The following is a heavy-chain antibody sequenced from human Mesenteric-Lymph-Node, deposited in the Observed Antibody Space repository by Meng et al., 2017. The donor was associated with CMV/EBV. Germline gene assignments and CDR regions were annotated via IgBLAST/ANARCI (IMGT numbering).Heavy chain of an antibody. CDR1: GFTFSSYL. D-gene: IGHD3-22*01. J-gene: IGHJ4*02. V-gene: IGHV3-74*01. Sequence: GGSLRLSCAASGFTFSSYLMHWVRQAPGKGLVWVSRINSDGSTTNYAGSVKGRFTISRDNAKNTLYLQMNSLRAEDTAIYYCAKEGFYDSSGFVPRVYYWGQGTLVTVSS. CDR3: AKEGFYDSSGFVPRVYY. CDR2: INSDGSTT.